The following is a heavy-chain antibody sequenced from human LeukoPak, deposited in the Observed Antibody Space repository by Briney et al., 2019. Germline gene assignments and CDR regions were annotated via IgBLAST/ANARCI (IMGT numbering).Heavy chain of an antibody. CDR3: ARSLQYYYGSGSYPYY. CDR2: ISSSSSYI. J-gene: IGHJ4*02. Sequence: PGGSLRLPCAASGFTFSSYSMNWVRQAPGKGLEWVSSISSSSSYIYYADSVKGRFTISRDNAKNSLYLQMNSLRAEDTAVYYCARSLQYYYGSGSYPYYWGQGTLVTVSS. CDR1: GFTFSSYS. V-gene: IGHV3-21*01. D-gene: IGHD3-10*01.